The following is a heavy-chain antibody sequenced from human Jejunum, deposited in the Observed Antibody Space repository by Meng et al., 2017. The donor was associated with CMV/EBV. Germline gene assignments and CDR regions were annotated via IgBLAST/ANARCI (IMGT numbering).Heavy chain of an antibody. CDR2: IYSSGST. D-gene: IGHD3-16*01. V-gene: IGHV4-61*02. CDR1: GGSISSGSYD. CDR3: MREAGGY. J-gene: IGHJ4*02. Sequence: VQLPESVPGLLKPSKTLSLPCIVSGGSISSGSYDWSWIRQPAGKGLEWIGHIYSSGSTNYNPSLKSRVTISLDTSKNQFSLKLSSVTAADTAVYYCMREAGGYWGQGTLVTVSS.